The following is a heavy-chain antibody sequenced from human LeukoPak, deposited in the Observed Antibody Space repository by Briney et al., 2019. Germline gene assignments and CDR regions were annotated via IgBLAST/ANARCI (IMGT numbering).Heavy chain of an antibody. CDR3: ARGAKTQRKRYFDWLLHRRSRYNWFDP. V-gene: IGHV4-4*02. CDR1: GGSISSSNW. J-gene: IGHJ5*02. Sequence: TASETLSLTCAVSGGSISSSNWWSWVRQPPGKGLEWIGEIYHSGSTNYNPSLKSRVTISVDTSKNQFSLKLSSVTAADTAVYYYARGAKTQRKRYFDWLLHRRSRYNWFDPWGQGTLVTVSS. CDR2: IYHSGST. D-gene: IGHD3-9*01.